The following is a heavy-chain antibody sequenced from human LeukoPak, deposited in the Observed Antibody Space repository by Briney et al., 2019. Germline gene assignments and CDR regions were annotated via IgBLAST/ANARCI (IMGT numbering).Heavy chain of an antibody. CDR1: GFTFSSYA. J-gene: IGHJ3*02. CDR2: ISYDGSNK. V-gene: IGHV3-30-3*01. Sequence: GRSLRLSCAASGFTFSSYAMHWVRQAPGKGLEWVAVISYDGSNKYYADSVKGRFTISRDNSKNTLYLQMNSLRAEDTALYYCAKDSTMLILGVTYAFDIWGQGTMVTVSS. CDR3: AKDSTMLILGVTYAFDI. D-gene: IGHD3-16*01.